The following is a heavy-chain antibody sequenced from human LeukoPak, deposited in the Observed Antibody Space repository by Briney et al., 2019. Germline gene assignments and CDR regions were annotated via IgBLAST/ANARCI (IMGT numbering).Heavy chain of an antibody. D-gene: IGHD4-23*01. CDR3: TTASDGGPAY. CDR2: IKSSTDGGTA. V-gene: IGHV3-15*01. CDR1: GLTFTDAW. J-gene: IGHJ4*02. Sequence: GRSLRLSCAASGLTFTDAWMTWVRQVPGKGLEWVGRIKSSTDGGTADYAAPVKGRFIISRDDSKNTLYLQLNSLKDGDTAVYYCTTASDGGPAYWGQGALVTVSS.